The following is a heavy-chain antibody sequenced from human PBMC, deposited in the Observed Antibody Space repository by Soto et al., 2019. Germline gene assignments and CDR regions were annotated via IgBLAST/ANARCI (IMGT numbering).Heavy chain of an antibody. J-gene: IGHJ4*02. Sequence: QVQLVQSGAEVKKPGASVKVSCKASGYTFTSYDFNWVRQATGQGLEWMGWMNPNSGNTGYAQRFQGRVTMTRDTAISTGYMGPSRPRTEDTAVYYLVAGHDYADHEGYWGQGTLVTVSS. CDR1: GYTFTSYD. CDR2: MNPNSGNT. D-gene: IGHD4-17*01. CDR3: VAGHDYADHEGY. V-gene: IGHV1-8*01.